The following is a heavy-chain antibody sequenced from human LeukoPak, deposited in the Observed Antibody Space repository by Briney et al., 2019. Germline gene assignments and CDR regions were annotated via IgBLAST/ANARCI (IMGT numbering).Heavy chain of an antibody. CDR1: GASMVGYY. Sequence: PSETLSLTCDVSGASMVGYYWSWIRQSAGGGLEWIGRIHNSGSTNYHPSLRSRVTLSEDVSKSQFYLRLTSVTAADTAVYYCARGYSSGWYYDYWGQGTLVTVSS. D-gene: IGHD6-19*01. V-gene: IGHV4-4*07. J-gene: IGHJ4*02. CDR2: IHNSGST. CDR3: ARGYSSGWYYDY.